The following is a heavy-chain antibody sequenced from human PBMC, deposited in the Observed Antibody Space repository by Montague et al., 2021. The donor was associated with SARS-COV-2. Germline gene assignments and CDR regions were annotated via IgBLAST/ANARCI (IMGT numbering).Heavy chain of an antibody. CDR1: GFTFSRNS. J-gene: IGHJ4*02. CDR2: ISSDTLHT. CDR3: ARGGEIDVWAPFGH. D-gene: IGHD3-16*01. Sequence: RLSCATSGFTFSRNSMNWVRQAPGKGLEWVSTISSDTLHTFYAESVKGRFTISRDNAKNELYLQMNSLRAEDMAEYYCARGGEIDVWAPFGHWGQGTLVTVSS. V-gene: IGHV3-21*01.